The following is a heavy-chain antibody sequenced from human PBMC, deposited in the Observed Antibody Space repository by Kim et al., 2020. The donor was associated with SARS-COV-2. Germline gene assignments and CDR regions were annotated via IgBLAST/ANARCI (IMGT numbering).Heavy chain of an antibody. CDR3: AKDVEWLDY. D-gene: IGHD3-3*01. CDR2: GST. J-gene: IGHJ4*02. Sequence: GSTYDAESVKGRFTISRDNSKNTLYLQRNSLRAEETAVYYCAKDVEWLDYWGQGTLVTVSS. V-gene: IGHV3-23*01.